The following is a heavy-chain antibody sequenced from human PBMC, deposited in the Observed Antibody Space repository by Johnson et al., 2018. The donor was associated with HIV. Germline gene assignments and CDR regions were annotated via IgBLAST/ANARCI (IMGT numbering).Heavy chain of an antibody. V-gene: IGHV3-NL1*01. J-gene: IGHJ3*01. D-gene: IGHD6-13*01. Sequence: QVQLVESGGGVVQPGGSPRLSCAASGFTFSSYGMHWVRQAPGKGLEWVSVIYSGGSTYYADSVKGRFTISRDHSENTLYLQMNSLRPEDTAVYFCARDGKYSSIGPDAFDVWGQGTMVAVSS. CDR1: GFTFSSYG. CDR2: IYSGGST. CDR3: ARDGKYSSIGPDAFDV.